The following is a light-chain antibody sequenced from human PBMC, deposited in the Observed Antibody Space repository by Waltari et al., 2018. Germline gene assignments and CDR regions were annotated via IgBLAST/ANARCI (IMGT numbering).Light chain of an antibody. CDR1: RRHGGVYNY. Sequence: QSALNQTASVTVSPGQSMTIPCPGPRRHGGVYNYVPWYQQHPGKAPKLMIYDVSERPSGVSNRFSGAKSGNTASLTISGLQAEDEADYYCNSYAGSSSWVFGGGTKLTVL. V-gene: IGLV2-14*01. CDR3: NSYAGSSSWV. J-gene: IGLJ3*02. CDR2: DVS.